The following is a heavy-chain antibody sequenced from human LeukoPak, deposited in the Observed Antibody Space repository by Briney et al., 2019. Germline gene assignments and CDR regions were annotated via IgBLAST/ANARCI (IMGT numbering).Heavy chain of an antibody. D-gene: IGHD1-7*01. Sequence: ASVKVSCKASGYTFTSYFIHWVRQAPGQGLEWMGIINPSGGSTSYAQTFKGRVTMTRDTSTSTDYMELSSLRDEDTAVYYCARDQDWNYAFDIWGQGTMVTVSS. V-gene: IGHV1-46*01. CDR1: GYTFTSYF. CDR2: INPSGGST. J-gene: IGHJ3*02. CDR3: ARDQDWNYAFDI.